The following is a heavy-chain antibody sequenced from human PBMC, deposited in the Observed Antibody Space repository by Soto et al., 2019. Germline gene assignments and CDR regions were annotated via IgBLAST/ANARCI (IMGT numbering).Heavy chain of an antibody. CDR2: ISSSSSYI. CDR3: ARAPRYYYDSSGYLGWPDY. J-gene: IGHJ4*02. V-gene: IGHV3-21*01. Sequence: GGSLRLSCAASGFTFSSYSMNWVRQAPGKGLEWVSSISSSSSYIYYADSVKGRFTISRDNAKNFLYLQMNSLRAEDTAVYFCARAPRYYYDSSGYLGWPDYWGQGTLVTVSS. D-gene: IGHD3-22*01. CDR1: GFTFSSYS.